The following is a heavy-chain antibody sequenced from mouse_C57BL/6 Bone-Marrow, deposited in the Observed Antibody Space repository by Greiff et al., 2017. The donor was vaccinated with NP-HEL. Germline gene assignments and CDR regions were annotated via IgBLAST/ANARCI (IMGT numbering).Heavy chain of an antibody. CDR3: ALFITTVVGAY. CDR2: IHPNSGST. D-gene: IGHD1-1*01. Sequence: VQLQQPGAELVKPGASVKLSCKASGYTFTSYWMHWVKQRPGQGLEWIGMIHPNSGSTNYNEKFKSKATLTVDKSSSTAYMQLSSLTSEDSAVYYCALFITTVVGAYWGQGTLVTVSA. V-gene: IGHV1-64*01. J-gene: IGHJ3*01. CDR1: GYTFTSYW.